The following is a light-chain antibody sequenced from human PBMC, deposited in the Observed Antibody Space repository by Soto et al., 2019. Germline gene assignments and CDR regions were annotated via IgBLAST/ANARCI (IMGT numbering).Light chain of an antibody. CDR2: GAS. Sequence: EIVLTQSPGTLSLSPGERATLSCRASQSVSNYLAWYQQKPGQAPRLLIYGASSRATGIPDRFSGSGSGTDFTLPISRLEPEYFAVYYCQQYGTFRTFGQGTKVEIK. CDR3: QQYGTFRT. J-gene: IGKJ1*01. CDR1: QSVSNY. V-gene: IGKV3-20*01.